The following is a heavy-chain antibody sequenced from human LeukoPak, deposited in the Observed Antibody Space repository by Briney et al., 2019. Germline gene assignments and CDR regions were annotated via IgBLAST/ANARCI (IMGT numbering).Heavy chain of an antibody. J-gene: IGHJ4*02. V-gene: IGHV3-33*01. D-gene: IGHD6-19*01. CDR3: ARDLVGGWPADY. Sequence: PGGSLRLSCAASGFTFSSYGMHWVRQAPGKGLEWVAVIWYDGSNKYYADSVKGRFTISRDNSKNTLYLQMNSLRAEDTAVYYCARDLVGGWPADYWGQGTLVTVSS. CDR2: IWYDGSNK. CDR1: GFTFSSYG.